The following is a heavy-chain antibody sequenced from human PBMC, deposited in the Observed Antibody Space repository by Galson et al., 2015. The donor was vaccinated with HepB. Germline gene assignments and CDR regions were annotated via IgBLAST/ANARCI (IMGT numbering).Heavy chain of an antibody. Sequence: QSGAEVKKPGESLKISCKGSGYSFTSYWIGWVRQMPGKGLEWMGIIYPGDSDTRYSPSFQGQVTVSADKSISTAYLQWSSLKASDTAMYYCARRLRDYYDSSGYYPSDAFDIWGQGTMVTVSS. CDR1: GYSFTSYW. V-gene: IGHV5-51*01. CDR2: IYPGDSDT. J-gene: IGHJ3*02. CDR3: ARRLRDYYDSSGYYPSDAFDI. D-gene: IGHD3-22*01.